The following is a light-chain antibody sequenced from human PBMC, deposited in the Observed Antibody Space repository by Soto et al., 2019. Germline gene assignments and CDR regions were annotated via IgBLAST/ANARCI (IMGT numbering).Light chain of an antibody. V-gene: IGKV1-39*01. CDR3: QQSYSTPRT. CDR1: ESIDNW. CDR2: AAS. Sequence: DIQMTQSPSTLSASAGDTVTITCRASESIDNWLAWYQQKPGKAPKLLLFAASTLVGGVPSRFSGRGSGTDFTLTISSLQPEDFATYYCQQSYSTPRTFGQGTKVEIK. J-gene: IGKJ1*01.